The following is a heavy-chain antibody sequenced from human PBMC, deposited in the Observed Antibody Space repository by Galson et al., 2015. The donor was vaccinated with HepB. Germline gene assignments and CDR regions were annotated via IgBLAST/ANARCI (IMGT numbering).Heavy chain of an antibody. J-gene: IGHJ3*02. Sequence: SLRLSCAASGFTFDDYAMHWVRQAPGKGLEWVSGISWNSGSIGYADSVKGRFTISRDNAKNSLYLQMNSLRAEDTALYYCAKDLDHIGPDAFDIWGQGTMVTVSS. D-gene: IGHD5-12*01. CDR1: GFTFDDYA. CDR3: AKDLDHIGPDAFDI. CDR2: ISWNSGSI. V-gene: IGHV3-9*01.